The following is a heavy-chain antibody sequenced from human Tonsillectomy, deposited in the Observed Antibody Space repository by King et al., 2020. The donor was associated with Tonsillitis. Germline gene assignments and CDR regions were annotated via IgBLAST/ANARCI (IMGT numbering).Heavy chain of an antibody. CDR3: ARMSPYGDYEGAFDI. CDR1: GFTFSSYG. D-gene: IGHD4-17*01. CDR2: IWYDGSNK. Sequence: VQLVESGGGVVQPGRSLRLSCAASGFTFSSYGMHWVRQAPGKGLEWLAVIWYDGSNKYYADSVKGRFTISRDNSKNTLYLQMNSLRAEDTAVYYCARMSPYGDYEGAFDIWGQGTMVTVSS. V-gene: IGHV3-33*01. J-gene: IGHJ3*02.